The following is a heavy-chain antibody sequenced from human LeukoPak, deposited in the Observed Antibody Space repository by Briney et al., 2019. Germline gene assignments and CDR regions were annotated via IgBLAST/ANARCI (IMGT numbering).Heavy chain of an antibody. Sequence: GALRLSCAASGFTFSRYAMNWVRQAPGEGLEWVSISGSGGDTYYADSVKGRFTISRDNSKNTLYLQMNSLRAEDTAVYYCAKARGATYGTYYFDYWGQGTLVTVSS. J-gene: IGHJ4*02. CDR1: GFTFSRYA. D-gene: IGHD4/OR15-4a*01. CDR3: AKARGATYGTYYFDY. CDR2: ISGSGGDT. V-gene: IGHV3-23*01.